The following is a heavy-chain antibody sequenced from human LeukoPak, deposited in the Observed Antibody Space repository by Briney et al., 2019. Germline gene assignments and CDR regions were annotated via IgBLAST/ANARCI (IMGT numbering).Heavy chain of an antibody. J-gene: IGHJ4*02. CDR3: AKDPSAFGYSSGWYLDY. D-gene: IGHD6-19*01. CDR2: ISSSGSTI. V-gene: IGHV3-11*04. CDR1: GFTFSDYY. Sequence: PGGSLRLSCAASGFTFSDYYMSWIRQAPGKGLVCVSYISSSGSTIYYADSVKGRFTISRDNAKNSLYLQMNSLRAEDTAVYYCAKDPSAFGYSSGWYLDYWGQGTLVTVSS.